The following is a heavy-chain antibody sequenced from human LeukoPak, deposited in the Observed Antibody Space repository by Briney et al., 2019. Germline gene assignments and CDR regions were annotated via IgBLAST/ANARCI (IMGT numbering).Heavy chain of an antibody. CDR2: IDFDGSTT. V-gene: IGHV3-74*01. CDR3: TRDYYGAGAK. D-gene: IGHD3-10*01. J-gene: IGHJ4*02. Sequence: AGSLRLSCEVSGYTFSDSWMNWVRQTPGKGLVWVSIIDFDGSTTTYADSVKGRFTISRDNAKNTLYLQMNSLRAEDTGVYYCTRDYYGAGAKWGQGVLVTVSS. CDR1: GYTFSDSW.